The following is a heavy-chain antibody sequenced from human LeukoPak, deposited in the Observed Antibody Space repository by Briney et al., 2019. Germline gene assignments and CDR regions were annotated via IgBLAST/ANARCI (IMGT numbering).Heavy chain of an antibody. J-gene: IGHJ4*02. CDR1: GYTFTSFY. CDR3: ARDPHGRYYFDC. CDR2: INPSGGST. Sequence: ASVKVSCKASGYTFTSFYIHWVRQAPGQGLEWMGIINPSGGSTSYAQKFQGRVTMTRDTSMSTVYMELSSLRSEDTAVYYCARDPHGRYYFDCWGQGTLVTVSS. V-gene: IGHV1-46*01. D-gene: IGHD2-15*01.